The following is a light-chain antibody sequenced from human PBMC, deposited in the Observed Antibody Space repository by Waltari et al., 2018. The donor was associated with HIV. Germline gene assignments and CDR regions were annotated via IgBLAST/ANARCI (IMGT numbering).Light chain of an antibody. Sequence: QSALTQPASVSGSPGQSITISCTGTSSDVGRYNLVSWYQQHPGKAPKLLIYEGSKRPSGVSNRSSGSKSGNTASLTISGLQAEDEADYYCCSYAGSSTFVVFGGGTKLTVL. J-gene: IGLJ2*01. CDR3: CSYAGSSTFVV. CDR1: SSDVGRYNL. CDR2: EGS. V-gene: IGLV2-23*03.